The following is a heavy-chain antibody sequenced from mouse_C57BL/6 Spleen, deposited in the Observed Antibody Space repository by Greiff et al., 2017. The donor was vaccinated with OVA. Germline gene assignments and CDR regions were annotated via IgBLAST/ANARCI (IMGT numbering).Heavy chain of an antibody. V-gene: IGHV5-17*01. Sequence: EVMLVESGGGLVKPGGSLKLSCAASGFTFSDYGMHWVRQAPEKGLEWVAYISSGSSTIYYADTVKGRFTISRDNAKNTLFLQLTSLRSEDTAMYYCARPDYYGSIFDYWGQGTTLTVSS. D-gene: IGHD1-1*01. J-gene: IGHJ2*01. CDR2: ISSGSSTI. CDR3: ARPDYYGSIFDY. CDR1: GFTFSDYG.